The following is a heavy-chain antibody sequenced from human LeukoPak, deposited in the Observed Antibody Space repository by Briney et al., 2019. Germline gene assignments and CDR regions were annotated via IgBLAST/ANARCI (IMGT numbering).Heavy chain of an antibody. CDR3: ARGPYCTNGVCYPTHSFDY. D-gene: IGHD2-8*01. V-gene: IGHV4-34*01. J-gene: IGHJ4*02. CDR1: GGSFSGYY. Sequence: SETLSLTCAVYGGSFSGYYWSWIRQPPGKGLEWIGEINHSGSTNYNPSLKGRVTISVDTSKNQFSLKLSSVTAADTAVYYCARGPYCTNGVCYPTHSFDYWGQGTLVTVSS. CDR2: INHSGST.